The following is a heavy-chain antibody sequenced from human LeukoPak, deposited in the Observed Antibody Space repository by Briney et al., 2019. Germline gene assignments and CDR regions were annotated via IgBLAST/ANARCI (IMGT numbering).Heavy chain of an antibody. CDR1: GYTFTSYA. V-gene: IGHV7-4-1*02. CDR3: ARHVIATTDTLHPWDAFDI. D-gene: IGHD2/OR15-2a*01. Sequence: ASVKVSCKASGYTFTSYAMNWVRQAPGQGLEWMGWINTNTGNPTYAQGFTGRFVFSLDTSVSTAYLQISSLKAEDTAVYYCARHVIATTDTLHPWDAFDIWGQGTMVTVSS. J-gene: IGHJ3*02. CDR2: INTNTGNP.